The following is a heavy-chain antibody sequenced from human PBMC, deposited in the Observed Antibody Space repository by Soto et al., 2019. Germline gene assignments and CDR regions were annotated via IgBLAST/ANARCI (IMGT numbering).Heavy chain of an antibody. J-gene: IGHJ4*02. CDR1: GFTFSTYA. V-gene: IGHV3-23*01. CDR2: ISAGAGST. CDR3: ATSRVFDF. Sequence: GGSLRLSCVASGFTFSTYAMSWIRQAPGKGLEWVSAISAGAGSTSYADSVKGRFTISRDNAKNSLFLQMDSLKAEDTAVYYCATSRVFDFWGLGTLVTVSS.